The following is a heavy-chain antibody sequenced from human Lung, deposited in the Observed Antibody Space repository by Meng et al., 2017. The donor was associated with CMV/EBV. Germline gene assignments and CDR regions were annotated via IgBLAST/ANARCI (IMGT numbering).Heavy chain of an antibody. CDR1: VLTFSSYG. CDR3: AKYSAVGERLYYFDY. Sequence: SCAASVLTFSSYGISWFRQAPGKGLEWVSSIGATAGGTYYADSVKGRFTISRDNAKNTLYLQMNSLIAEDTSVYYCAKYSAVGERLYYFDYWGQGXLVTVSS. D-gene: IGHD2-21*01. V-gene: IGHV3-23*01. CDR2: IGATAGGT. J-gene: IGHJ4*02.